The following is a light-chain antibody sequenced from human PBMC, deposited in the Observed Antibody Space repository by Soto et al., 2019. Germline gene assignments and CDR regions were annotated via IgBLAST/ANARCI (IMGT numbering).Light chain of an antibody. Sequence: EIVMTQSPATLSLSPGERATLSCRASQSVSSDLAWYQQKPGQAPRLLIYDASTRATGIPDRFSGGGSGTEFTLTISSLQSEEVVVYYCQQYNSGHPIPVGQVTTLESK. CDR3: QQYNSGHPIP. J-gene: IGKJ5*01. CDR1: QSVSSD. V-gene: IGKV3-15*01. CDR2: DAS.